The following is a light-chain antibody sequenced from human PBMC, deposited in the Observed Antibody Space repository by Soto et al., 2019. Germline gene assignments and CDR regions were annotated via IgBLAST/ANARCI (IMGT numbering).Light chain of an antibody. CDR3: QQSYSIPFT. J-gene: IGKJ3*01. CDR2: WAS. CDR1: QSVLYSSNNKNY. Sequence: DIVMTQSPNSLAVSLGERATINCQSSQSVLYSSNNKNYFAWYQQRPGQPPKLLFYWASTRESGVPDRFSASGSGTDFTLTISSLQAEDVAVYYCQQSYSIPFTFGPGTKVDIK. V-gene: IGKV4-1*01.